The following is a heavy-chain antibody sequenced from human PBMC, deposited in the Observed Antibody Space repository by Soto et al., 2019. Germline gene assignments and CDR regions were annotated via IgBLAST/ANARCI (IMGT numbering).Heavy chain of an antibody. V-gene: IGHV5-51*01. J-gene: IGHJ6*02. CDR2: IYPGDSDT. CDR1: GYSFTSYW. D-gene: IGHD6-13*01. Sequence: PGESLKISCKGSGYSFTSYWIGWVRQMPGKGLEWMGIIYPGDSDTRYSPSFQGQVTISADKSISTAYLQWSSLKASDTAMYYCARHFPYSSSPEDYYYYYYGMDVWGQGTTVTVSS. CDR3: ARHFPYSSSPEDYYYYYYGMDV.